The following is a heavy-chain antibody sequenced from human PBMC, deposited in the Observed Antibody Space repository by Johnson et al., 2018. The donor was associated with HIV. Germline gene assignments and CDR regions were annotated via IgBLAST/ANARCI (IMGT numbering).Heavy chain of an antibody. CDR1: GFIVSVNY. V-gene: IGHV3-53*01. CDR2: IYSGGRT. D-gene: IGHD2-15*01. J-gene: IGHJ3*01. Sequence: VQLVESGGGLIQPGGSLRLSCAASGFIVSVNYMSWVRQAPGKGLECVSVIYSGGRTYYADFVQGRFTISRDNSKNTVYLLMNSLRGEDTAVYYCARILLGYCRAWGQGTMVTVSS. CDR3: ARILLGYCRA.